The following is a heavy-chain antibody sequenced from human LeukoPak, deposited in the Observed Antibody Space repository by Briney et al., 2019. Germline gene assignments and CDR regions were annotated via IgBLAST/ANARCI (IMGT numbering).Heavy chain of an antibody. V-gene: IGHV4-39*07. Sequence: PSETLSLTCTVSGGSISSSSYYWGWIRQPPGKGLEWIGSIYYSGSTYYNPSLKSRVTISVDTSKNQFSLKLSSVTAADTAVYYCARGGYDFWSGSFSYYYYYYMDVWGKGTTVTVSS. D-gene: IGHD3-3*01. J-gene: IGHJ6*03. CDR2: IYYSGST. CDR1: GGSISSSSYY. CDR3: ARGGYDFWSGSFSYYYYYYMDV.